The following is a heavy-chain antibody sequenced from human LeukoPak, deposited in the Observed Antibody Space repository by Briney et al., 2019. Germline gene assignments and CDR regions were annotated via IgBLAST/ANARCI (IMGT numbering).Heavy chain of an antibody. V-gene: IGHV3-21*01. Sequence: GGSLRLSCAASGFTFSSYSMNWVRQAPGKGLEWVSSISSSSSYIYYADSVKGRFTISRDNAKNSLHLQMNSLRAEDTAVYYCARDLYCSGGSCDLDYWGQGTLVTVSS. CDR2: ISSSSSYI. J-gene: IGHJ4*02. D-gene: IGHD2-15*01. CDR1: GFTFSSYS. CDR3: ARDLYCSGGSCDLDY.